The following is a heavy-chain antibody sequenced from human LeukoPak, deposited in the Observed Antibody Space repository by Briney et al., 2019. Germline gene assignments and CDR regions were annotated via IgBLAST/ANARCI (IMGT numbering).Heavy chain of an antibody. CDR1: GGSISSSSYY. Sequence: SETLSLTCTVSGGSISSSSYYWAWIRQPPGKGLEWIGYIYYSGSTNYNPSLKSRVTISVDTSKNQFSLKLSSVTAADTAVYYCAVTAMPGRNAFDIWGQGTMVTGSS. J-gene: IGHJ3*02. D-gene: IGHD5-18*01. V-gene: IGHV4-61*05. CDR3: AVTAMPGRNAFDI. CDR2: IYYSGST.